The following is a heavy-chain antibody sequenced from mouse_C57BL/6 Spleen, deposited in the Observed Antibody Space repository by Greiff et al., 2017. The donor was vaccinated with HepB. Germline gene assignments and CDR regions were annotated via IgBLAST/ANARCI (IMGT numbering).Heavy chain of an antibody. J-gene: IGHJ3*01. V-gene: IGHV5-17*01. Sequence: EVQRVESGGGLVKPGGSLKLSCAASGFTFSDYGMHWVRQAPEKGLEWVAYISSGSSTIYYADTVKGRFTISRDNAKNTLFLQMTSLRSEDTAMYYCARDYGSSYVAWFAYWGQGTLVTVSA. CDR1: GFTFSDYG. CDR3: ARDYGSSYVAWFAY. D-gene: IGHD1-1*01. CDR2: ISSGSSTI.